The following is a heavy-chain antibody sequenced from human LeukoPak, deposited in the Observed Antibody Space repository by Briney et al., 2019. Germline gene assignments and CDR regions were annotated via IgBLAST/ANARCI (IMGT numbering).Heavy chain of an antibody. CDR3: ASPGYCSSTSCYIYY. J-gene: IGHJ4*02. CDR2: IYYTGST. CDR1: GGSISSISYY. V-gene: IGHV4-39*01. D-gene: IGHD2-2*02. Sequence: SETLSLTCTISGGSISSISYYWGWIRQPPGKGLEWIGSIYYTGSTYYNPSLKSRVTVSVDTSKNQFSLKLSSVTAADTAVYYCASPGYCSSTSCYIYYWGQGTLVTVSS.